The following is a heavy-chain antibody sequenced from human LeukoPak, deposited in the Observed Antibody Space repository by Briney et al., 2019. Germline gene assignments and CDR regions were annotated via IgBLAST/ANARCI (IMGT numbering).Heavy chain of an antibody. CDR1: GYSISSGYY. D-gene: IGHD6-13*01. CDR3: ARDLIAAAAASDAFDI. J-gene: IGHJ3*02. CDR2: IYHSGST. Sequence: SETLSLTCTVSGYSISSGYYWGWIRQPPGKGLEWIGSIYHSGSTYYNPSLKSRVTISVDTSKDQFSLKLSSVTAADTAVYYCARDLIAAAAASDAFDIWGQGTMVTVSS. V-gene: IGHV4-38-2*02.